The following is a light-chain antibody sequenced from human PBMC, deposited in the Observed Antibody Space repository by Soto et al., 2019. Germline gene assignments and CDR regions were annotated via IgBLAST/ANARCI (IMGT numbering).Light chain of an antibody. CDR3: QQHGTSPIT. V-gene: IGKV3-20*01. Sequence: IVLAQAPGTKSFSPVQRTYLSCXASQSISRYLAWYQQKPGQAPRLLIYDASNTATGIPARFSGSGSGTDFTLTISRLEPEDFAVYYCQQHGTSPITFGQGTRLENK. CDR1: QSISRY. J-gene: IGKJ5*01. CDR2: DAS.